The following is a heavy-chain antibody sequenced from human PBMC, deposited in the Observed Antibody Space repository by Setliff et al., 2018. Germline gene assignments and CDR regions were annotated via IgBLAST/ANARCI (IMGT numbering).Heavy chain of an antibody. CDR1: GDSISTYY. V-gene: IGHV4-4*07. Sequence: SETLSLTCTVSGDSISTYYWSWIRRPAGKGLEWIGRVFVDGSTNYNPSLKSRVTMSVDASKNQIFLKLMSVTAADTAVYYCARDWEITVVREVTQYYYYMDIWGKGNAVTVSS. CDR3: ARDWEITVVREVTQYYYYMDI. D-gene: IGHD3-10*01. CDR2: VFVDGST. J-gene: IGHJ6*03.